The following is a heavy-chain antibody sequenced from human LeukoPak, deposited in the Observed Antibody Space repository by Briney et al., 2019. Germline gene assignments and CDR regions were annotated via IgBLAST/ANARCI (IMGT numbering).Heavy chain of an antibody. CDR3: ARVGSGYDLMRRGPYCFDY. CDR1: GGTFSSYA. J-gene: IGHJ4*02. Sequence: ASVKVSCKASGGTFSSYAISWVRQAPGQGLEWMGGIIPIFGTANYAQKFQGRVTITADESTSTAYMELSSLRSEDTAVYYCARVGSGYDLMRRGPYCFDYWGQGTLVTVSS. CDR2: IIPIFGTA. D-gene: IGHD5-12*01. V-gene: IGHV1-69*13.